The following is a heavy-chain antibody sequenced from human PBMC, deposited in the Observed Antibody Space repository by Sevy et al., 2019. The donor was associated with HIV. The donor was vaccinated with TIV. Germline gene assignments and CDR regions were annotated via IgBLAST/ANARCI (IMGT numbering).Heavy chain of an antibody. D-gene: IGHD1-26*01. CDR1: GFTFSSYW. CDR3: ARVSEGALYMDV. V-gene: IGHV3-7*03. CDR2: IKQDGSEK. Sequence: GESLKISCAASGFTFSSYWTSWVRQAPGKGLEWVANIKQDGSEKYYVDSVKGRFTISRDNAKNSLYLQMNSLRAEDTAVYYCARVSEGALYMDVWGKGTTVTVSS. J-gene: IGHJ6*03.